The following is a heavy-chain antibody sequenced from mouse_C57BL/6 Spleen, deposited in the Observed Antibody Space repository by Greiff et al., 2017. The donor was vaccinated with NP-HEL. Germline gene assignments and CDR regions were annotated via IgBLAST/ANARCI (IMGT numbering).Heavy chain of an antibody. D-gene: IGHD2-2*01. CDR2: IYPGSGST. V-gene: IGHV1-55*01. Sequence: QVQLKQPGAELVKPGASVKMSCKASGYTFTSYWITWVKQRPGQGLEWIGDIYPGSGSTNYNEKFKSKATLTVDTSSSTAYMHLSSLTSEDSAVYYCANPPYGYDEVYYAIDYWGQGTSVTVSS. J-gene: IGHJ4*01. CDR1: GYTFTSYW. CDR3: ANPPYGYDEVYYAIDY.